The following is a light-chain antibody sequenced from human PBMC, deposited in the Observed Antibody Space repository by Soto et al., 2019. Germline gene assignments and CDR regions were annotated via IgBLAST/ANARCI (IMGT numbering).Light chain of an antibody. V-gene: IGKV1-6*01. CDR2: AAS. CDR1: QDIRID. J-gene: IGKJ1*01. Sequence: AIQMTQSPSSLSASVGDRVTITCRASQDIRIDLGWYQQRPGKAPKVLIFAASSLRSGVPSRFSGSGSGTEFTLTISSLQPEDFSTYYCLQDYSYPRTFGQWTKMEI. CDR3: LQDYSYPRT.